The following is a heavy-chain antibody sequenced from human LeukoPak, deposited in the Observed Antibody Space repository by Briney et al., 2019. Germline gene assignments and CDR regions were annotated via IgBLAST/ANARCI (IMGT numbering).Heavy chain of an antibody. CDR1: RFTFSSYS. CDR2: ISSGSSVI. V-gene: IGHV3-48*04. J-gene: IGHJ4*02. D-gene: IGHD4-17*01. CDR3: ASDRTVTTFDY. Sequence: GGSLRLSCAASRFTFSSYSMNWVRQAPGKGLEWVSYISSGSSVIYYADSVKGRFTISRDHAKNSLYLQMNSLRAEDTATYYCASDRTVTTFDYWGQGTLVTVSS.